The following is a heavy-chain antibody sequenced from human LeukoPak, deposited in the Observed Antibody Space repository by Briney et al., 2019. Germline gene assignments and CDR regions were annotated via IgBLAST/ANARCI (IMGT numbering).Heavy chain of an antibody. Sequence: GGPLRLSCVSSGFTFHDHGMDWVRQAPGKGREWVAVIAADGGVKHYADSVKGRFTLSRDNSKNTLCLQMNILSVADTAVYYSAREATWGKWYFDLCGQGHPVTVSS. D-gene: IGHD7-27*01. CDR3: AREATWGKWYFDL. J-gene: IGHJ2*01. CDR2: IAADGGVK. CDR1: GFTFHDHG. V-gene: IGHV3-30*03.